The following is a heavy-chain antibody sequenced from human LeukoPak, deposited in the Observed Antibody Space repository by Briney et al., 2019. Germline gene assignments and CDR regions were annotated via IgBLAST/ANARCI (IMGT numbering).Heavy chain of an antibody. CDR1: AISFRSYE. CDR2: ITPSGSDV. CDR3: VTGNYRSFYYYYMDV. J-gene: IGHJ6*03. D-gene: IGHD1-7*01. V-gene: IGHV3-48*03. Sequence: PGGSLRLSCAASAISFRSYEVNWVRQAPGKGLEWVSFITPSGSDVYYAESVRGRFATSRDNAKDSVFLYMNSLRVEDTAVYYCVTGNYRSFYYYYMDVWGKGTTVTVS.